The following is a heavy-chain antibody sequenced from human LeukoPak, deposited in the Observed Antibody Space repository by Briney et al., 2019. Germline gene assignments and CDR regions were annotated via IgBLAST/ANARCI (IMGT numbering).Heavy chain of an antibody. D-gene: IGHD5-12*01. CDR1: GGSFSDYC. CDR2: VDHSGST. Sequence: SETQSPTCAVYGGSFSDYCWSWIRQPPGKGLEWIGEVDHSGSTNYNPSLKSRVTISVDTSKKQFSLKLSSVTAADTAVHYCATRLPTDYRGQGTLVTVSS. V-gene: IGHV4-34*01. J-gene: IGHJ4*02. CDR3: ATRLPTDY.